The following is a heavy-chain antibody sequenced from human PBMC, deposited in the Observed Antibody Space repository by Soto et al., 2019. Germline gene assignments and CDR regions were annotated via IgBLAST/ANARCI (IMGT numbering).Heavy chain of an antibody. CDR1: GYTFTSYG. V-gene: IGHV1-18*01. CDR2: ISAYNGNT. CDR3: ARDSGGYSGYDSDY. D-gene: IGHD5-12*01. Sequence: GASVKVSCNASGYTFTSYGISWVRQAPGQGLEWMGWISAYNGNTNYAQKLQGRVTMTTDTSTSTAYMELRSLRSDDTAVYYCARDSGGYSGYDSDYWGQGTLVTVSS. J-gene: IGHJ4*02.